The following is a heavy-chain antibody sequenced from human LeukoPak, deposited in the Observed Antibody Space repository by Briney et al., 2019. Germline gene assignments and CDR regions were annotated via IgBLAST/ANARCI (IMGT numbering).Heavy chain of an antibody. V-gene: IGHV4-59*01. J-gene: IGHJ5*02. D-gene: IGHD1-26*01. CDR2: IYYSGST. Sequence: SETLSLTCTVSGGSISSYYWSWIRQPPGKGLEWIGYIYYSGSTNCNPSLKSRVTISVDTSKNQFSLKLSSVTAADTAVYYCARGLWSYGGHWFDPWGQGTLVTVSS. CDR1: GGSISSYY. CDR3: ARGLWSYGGHWFDP.